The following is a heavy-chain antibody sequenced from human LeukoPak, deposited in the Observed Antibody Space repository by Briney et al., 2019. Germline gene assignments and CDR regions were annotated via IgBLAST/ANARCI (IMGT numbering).Heavy chain of an antibody. CDR2: INHSGST. V-gene: IGHV4-34*01. CDR3: ARGHGVGDGYNWSPGAEYFRH. J-gene: IGHJ1*01. Sequence: SETLSLTCAVYGGSFSGYYWSWIRQPPGKGLEWIGEINHSGSTNYNPSLKSRVTISVDTSKNQFSLKLSSVTAADTAVYYCARGHGVGDGYNWSPGAEYFRHWGQGTLVTVSS. CDR1: GGSFSGYY. D-gene: IGHD5-24*01.